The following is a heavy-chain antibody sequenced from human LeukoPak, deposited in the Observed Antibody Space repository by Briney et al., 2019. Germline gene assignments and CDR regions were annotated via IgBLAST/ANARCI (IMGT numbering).Heavy chain of an antibody. D-gene: IGHD3-3*01. CDR2: ISAYNGNT. J-gene: IGHJ6*03. CDR3: ARVLAYDFWSGFYYYYYYTDV. Sequence: ASVKVSCKASGYTFTSYGISWVRQAPGQGLEWMGWISAYNGNTNYAQKLQGRVTMTTDTSTSTAYMELRSLRSDDTAVYYCARVLAYDFWSGFYYYYYYTDVWGKGTTVNVSS. CDR1: GYTFTSYG. V-gene: IGHV1-18*01.